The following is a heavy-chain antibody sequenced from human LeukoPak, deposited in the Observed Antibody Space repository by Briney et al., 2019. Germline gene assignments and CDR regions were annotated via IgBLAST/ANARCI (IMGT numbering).Heavy chain of an antibody. CDR1: GGSISSYY. V-gene: IGHV4-59*08. CDR2: IYYSGST. D-gene: IGHD3-9*01. J-gene: IGHJ6*03. CDR3: ARQIPLITFRLGWYYYYYMDV. Sequence: SETLSLTCTVSGGSISSYYWSWIRQPPGKGLEWIWYIYYSGSTNYNPSLKSRVTISVDTSKNQFSLKLSSVTAADTAVYYCARQIPLITFRLGWYYYYYMDVWGKGTTVTVSS.